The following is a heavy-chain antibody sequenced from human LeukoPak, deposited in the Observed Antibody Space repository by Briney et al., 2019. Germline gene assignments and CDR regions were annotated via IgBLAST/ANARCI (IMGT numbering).Heavy chain of an antibody. Sequence: PGGSLRLSCAASGFTFSSYSMNWVRQAPGKGLEWVSYISSSSTTIYYADSVKGRFTISRDNAKDSLYLQMNSLRAEDTAVYYCARGQSGWYDYWGQGTLVTVSS. V-gene: IGHV3-48*04. D-gene: IGHD6-19*01. CDR2: ISSSSTTI. CDR1: GFTFSSYS. J-gene: IGHJ4*02. CDR3: ARGQSGWYDY.